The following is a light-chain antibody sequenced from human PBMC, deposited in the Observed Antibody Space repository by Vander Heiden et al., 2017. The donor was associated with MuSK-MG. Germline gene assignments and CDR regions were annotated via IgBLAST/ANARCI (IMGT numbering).Light chain of an antibody. Sequence: DIVMTQSPATLSVSPGEGATLSCTASQSIKSNLAWFQQKAGQAPRLVMYGASTRATGIPGRFSGSKSGTEFTLTISSLQSEDFAVYYCQQDDQWPLAFGQGTKVEI. CDR2: GAS. V-gene: IGKV3-15*01. CDR3: QQDDQWPLA. J-gene: IGKJ1*01. CDR1: QSIKSN.